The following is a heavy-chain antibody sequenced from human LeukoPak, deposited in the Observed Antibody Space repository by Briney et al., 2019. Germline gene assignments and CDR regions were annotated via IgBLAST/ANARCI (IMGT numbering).Heavy chain of an antibody. CDR1: GFSFRNYG. D-gene: IGHD2-2*01. CDR3: ARDLMRDCSRSSCYAFDY. J-gene: IGHJ4*02. V-gene: IGHV3-33*01. CDR2: IWGDGSNT. Sequence: PGGSMRLSCAASGFSFRNYGMHWVRQVPGKGLEWVAVIWGDGSNTDYADSVKGRLTISRDNSQNILYLHMSSLRAEDTAVYYCARDLMRDCSRSSCYAFDYWGQGTLVIVSS.